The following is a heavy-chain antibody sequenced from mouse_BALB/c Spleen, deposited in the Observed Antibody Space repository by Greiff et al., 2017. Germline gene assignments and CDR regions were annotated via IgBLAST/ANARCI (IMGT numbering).Heavy chain of an antibody. CDR2: IWSGGST. Sequence: VKLQESGPGLVQPSQSLSITCTVSGFSLTSYGVHWVRQSPGKGLEWLGVIWSGGSTDYNAAFISRLSISKDNSKSQVFFKMNSLQANDTAIYYCARKRGNYKDYYAMDYWGQGTSVTVSS. J-gene: IGHJ4*01. D-gene: IGHD2-1*01. CDR1: GFSLTSYG. CDR3: ARKRGNYKDYYAMDY. V-gene: IGHV2-2*02.